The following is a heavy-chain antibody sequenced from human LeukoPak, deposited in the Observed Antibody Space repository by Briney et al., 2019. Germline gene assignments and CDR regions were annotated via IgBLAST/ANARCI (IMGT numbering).Heavy chain of an antibody. CDR3: ATQIAAAGLSLGGDAFDI. CDR2: IYYSGST. V-gene: IGHV4-39*01. D-gene: IGHD6-13*01. Sequence: PSETLSLTCTVSGGSLSSSSYYWGWIRQPPGKGLEWIGRIYYSGSTYYNPSLKSRVTISVDTSKNQFSLKLSSVTAADTAVYYCATQIAAAGLSLGGDAFDIWGQGTMVTVSS. J-gene: IGHJ3*02. CDR1: GGSLSSSSYY.